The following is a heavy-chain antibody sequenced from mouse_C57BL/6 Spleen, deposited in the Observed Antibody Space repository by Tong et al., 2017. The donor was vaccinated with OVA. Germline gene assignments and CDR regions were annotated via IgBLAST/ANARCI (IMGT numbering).Heavy chain of an antibody. D-gene: IGHD4-1*01. CDR1: GFSLTSYG. CDR2: IWGDGSA. V-gene: IGHV2-3*01. CDR3: AKVTGFAY. J-gene: IGHJ3*01. Sequence: VQQQESGAGLVQPSQSLSITCTVSGFSLTSYGVHWVRQSPGKGLEWLGVIWGDGSANYHSALISRLSISKDNSKSQVFLKLNSLQTDDTATYYCAKVTGFAYWGQVTRLHVSA.